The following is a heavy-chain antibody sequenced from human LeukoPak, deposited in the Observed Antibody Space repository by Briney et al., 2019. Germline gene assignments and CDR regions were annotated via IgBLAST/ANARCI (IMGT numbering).Heavy chain of an antibody. V-gene: IGHV3-30*18. D-gene: IGHD3-22*01. CDR3: AKGMLYYYDSSGYGAFDI. J-gene: IGHJ3*02. CDR2: ISYDGSNK. Sequence: QPGRSLRLSCAASGFTFSSYGMHWVRQAPGKGLEWEAVISYDGSNKYYADSVKGRFTISRDNSKNTLYLQMNSLRAEDTAVYYCAKGMLYYYDSSGYGAFDIWGQGTMVTVSS. CDR1: GFTFSSYG.